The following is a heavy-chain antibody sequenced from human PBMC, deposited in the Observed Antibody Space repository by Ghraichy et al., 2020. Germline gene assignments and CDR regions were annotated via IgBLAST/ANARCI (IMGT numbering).Heavy chain of an antibody. CDR1: GFTFSSYA. D-gene: IGHD3-9*01. CDR3: AKSQAGGYFDWLLYSSTGDY. Sequence: GGSLRLSCAASGFTFSSYAMSWVRQAPGKGLEWVSAISGSGGSTYYADSVKGRFTISRDNSKNTLYLQMNSLRAEDTAVYYCAKSQAGGYFDWLLYSSTGDYWGQGTLVTVSS. V-gene: IGHV3-23*01. J-gene: IGHJ4*02. CDR2: ISGSGGST.